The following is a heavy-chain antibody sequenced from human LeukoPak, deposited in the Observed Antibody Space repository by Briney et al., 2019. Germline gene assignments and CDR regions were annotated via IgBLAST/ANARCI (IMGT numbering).Heavy chain of an antibody. CDR3: ATGYCSSTSCLHMNWFDP. V-gene: IGHV1-69*05. CDR2: IIPIFGTA. CDR1: GYTFTSYY. D-gene: IGHD2-2*01. J-gene: IGHJ5*02. Sequence: ASVKVSCKASGYTFTSYYMHWVRQAPGQGLEWMGRIIPIFGTANYAQKFQGRVTITTDESTSTAYMELSSLRSEDTAVYYCATGYCSSTSCLHMNWFDPWGQGTLVTVSS.